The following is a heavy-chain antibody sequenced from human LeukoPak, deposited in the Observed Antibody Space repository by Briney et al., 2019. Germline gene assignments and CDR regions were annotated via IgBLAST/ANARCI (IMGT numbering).Heavy chain of an antibody. CDR1: GFTSSGDW. CDR2: SKNDGSST. V-gene: IGHV3-74*01. CDR3: GRIPPPPALTGPHFDY. D-gene: IGHD1-14*01. Sequence: PGGSLRLSCAVSGFTSSGDWMHWVRQAPGKGLVWVSRSKNDGSSTSYADSVKGRFTISRDNAKNTLYLQMNSLRVEDTAVYYCGRIPPPPALTGPHFDYWGQGTLVTVSS. J-gene: IGHJ4*02.